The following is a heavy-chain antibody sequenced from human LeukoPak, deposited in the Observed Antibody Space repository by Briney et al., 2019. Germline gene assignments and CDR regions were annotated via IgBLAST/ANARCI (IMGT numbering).Heavy chain of an antibody. CDR1: GYTFTSYG. J-gene: IGHJ5*02. V-gene: IGHV1-2*06. Sequence: GASVKVSCKASGYTFTSYGISWVRQAPGQGLEWMGRINPNSGGTNYAQKFQGRVTMTRDTSISTAYMELSRLRSDDTAVYYCARGYCSSTSCYTGTGLDWFDPWGQGTLVTVSS. D-gene: IGHD2-2*02. CDR3: ARGYCSSTSCYTGTGLDWFDP. CDR2: INPNSGGT.